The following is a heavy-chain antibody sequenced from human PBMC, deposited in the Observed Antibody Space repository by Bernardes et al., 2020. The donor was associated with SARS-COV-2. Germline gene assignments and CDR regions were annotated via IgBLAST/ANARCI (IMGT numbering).Heavy chain of an antibody. J-gene: IGHJ4*02. D-gene: IGHD5-12*01. CDR1: GFTFSSYW. CDR3: VRGPSGGYGRFEG. CDR2: INSDGRTT. Sequence: GGSLRLSCAASGFTFSSYWMHWVRQAPGKGLVWVSRINSDGRTTSYADSVQGRFTISRDNAKNMLYLQMNSLRAEDTAVYYCVRGPSGGYGRFEGWGQGALFTVSS. V-gene: IGHV3-74*01.